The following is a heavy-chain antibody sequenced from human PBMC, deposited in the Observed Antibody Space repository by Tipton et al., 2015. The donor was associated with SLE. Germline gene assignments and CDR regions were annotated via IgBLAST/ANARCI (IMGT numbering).Heavy chain of an antibody. CDR2: IKPDGSEK. D-gene: IGHD6-19*01. CDR1: GFTFNNFW. J-gene: IGHJ4*02. Sequence: SLRLSCAASGFTFNNFWMSWVRQAPGKGLEWVASIKPDGSEKNYVDSVKGRLTISRDNAENSLYLQMNSLRADDTAVYYCARGRAIAGYWGLGTLVTVSS. V-gene: IGHV3-7*04. CDR3: ARGRAIAGY.